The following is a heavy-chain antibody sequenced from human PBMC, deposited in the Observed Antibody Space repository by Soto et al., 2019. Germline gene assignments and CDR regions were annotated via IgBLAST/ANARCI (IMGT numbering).Heavy chain of an antibody. D-gene: IGHD6-19*01. CDR1: GGTFSSYA. CDR3: ARSSAAETIAVAAIDY. J-gene: IGHJ4*02. V-gene: IGHV1-69*06. CDR2: IIPIFGTA. Sequence: SVKVSCNASGGTFSSYAISWVRQAPGQGLEWMGGIIPIFGTANYAQKFQGRVTITADKSTSTAYMELSSLRSEDTAVYYCARSSAAETIAVAAIDYWGQGTLVTVSS.